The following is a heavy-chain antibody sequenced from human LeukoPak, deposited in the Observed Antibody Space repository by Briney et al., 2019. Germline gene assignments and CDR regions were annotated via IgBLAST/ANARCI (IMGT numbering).Heavy chain of an antibody. J-gene: IGHJ3*02. V-gene: IGHV3-23*01. CDR1: GFTFSSYA. D-gene: IGHD2-2*01. CDR2: ISGSGGST. Sequence: GGSLRLSCAASGFTFSSYAMSWVRQAPGKGLEWVSAISGSGGSTYYADSVKGRFTISRDNSKNTLYLQMNSLRAEDTAVYYCARATPSHLGYCSSTSCYAFDIWGQGTMVTVSS. CDR3: ARATPSHLGYCSSTSCYAFDI.